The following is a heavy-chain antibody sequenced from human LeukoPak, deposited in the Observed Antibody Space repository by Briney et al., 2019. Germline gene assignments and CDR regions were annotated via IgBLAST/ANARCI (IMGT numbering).Heavy chain of an antibody. V-gene: IGHV3-66*01. Sequence: GGSLRLSCAASGFTVSSNYMSWVRQAPGKGLEWVSVIYSGGSTYSADSGKGRFTISRDNSKNTRYLQMNSLRAEDTALYYCARDISYGHDYFDYWGQGTLVTVSS. CDR2: IYSGGST. D-gene: IGHD5-18*01. CDR3: ARDISYGHDYFDY. CDR1: GFTVSSNY. J-gene: IGHJ4*02.